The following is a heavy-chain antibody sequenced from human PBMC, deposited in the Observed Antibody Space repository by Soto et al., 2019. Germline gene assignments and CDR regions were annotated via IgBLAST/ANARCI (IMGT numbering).Heavy chain of an antibody. V-gene: IGHV3-9*01. D-gene: IGHD4-4*01. J-gene: IGHJ6*02. CDR2: ISSNRGNR. CDR1: GFSFDNFA. CDR3: AKATKPYTNYRFYGMDV. Sequence: EVQLVESGGGLVQPGRSLRLSCAASGFSFDNFALHWVRQAPGKGLEWVSGISSNRGNRGYADSVKGRFTISRDNAKNSLYLELSSLRAEDTAFYYCAKATKPYTNYRFYGMDVWGQGTTVTVSS.